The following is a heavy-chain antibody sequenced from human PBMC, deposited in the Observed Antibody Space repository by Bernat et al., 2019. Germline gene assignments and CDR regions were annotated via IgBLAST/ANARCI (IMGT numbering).Heavy chain of an antibody. CDR3: TRDLGYCSSTSCYFDY. CDR2: IRSKAYGGTT. D-gene: IGHD2-2*01. V-gene: IGHV3-49*04. Sequence: EVQLVESGGGLVQPGRSLRLSCTASGFTFGDYAMSWVRQAPGKGLEWVGFIRSKAYGGTTEYAASVKGRFTISRDDSKSIAYLQMNSLKTEDTAVYYCTRDLGYCSSTSCYFDYWGQGTLVTVSS. J-gene: IGHJ4*02. CDR1: GFTFGDYA.